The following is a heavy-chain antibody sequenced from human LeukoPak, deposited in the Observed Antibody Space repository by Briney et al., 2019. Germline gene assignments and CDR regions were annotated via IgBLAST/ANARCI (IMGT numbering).Heavy chain of an antibody. J-gene: IGHJ4*02. CDR2: INPNSGGT. Sequence: ASVKVSCKASGYTFTSYGISWVRQAPGQGLEWMGWINPNSGGTNYAQKFQGRVTMTRDTSISTAYMGLSRLRSDDTAVYYCARGNSGSYWGFDYWGQGTLVTVSS. CDR3: ARGNSGSYWGFDY. D-gene: IGHD1-26*01. V-gene: IGHV1-2*02. CDR1: GYTFTSYG.